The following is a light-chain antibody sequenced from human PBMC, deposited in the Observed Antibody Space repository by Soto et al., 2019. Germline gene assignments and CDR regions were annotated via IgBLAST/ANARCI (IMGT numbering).Light chain of an antibody. Sequence: DIQMTQSPSTLSASVGDRVTITCRASQSISTWLAWYQQKPGKAPKVLIYDASSLESGVPSRFSGSGSGTYFTLTISSLQPDDFATYYCQQYNSYSQTFGQGTKVDIK. CDR2: DAS. CDR1: QSISTW. J-gene: IGKJ1*01. CDR3: QQYNSYSQT. V-gene: IGKV1-5*01.